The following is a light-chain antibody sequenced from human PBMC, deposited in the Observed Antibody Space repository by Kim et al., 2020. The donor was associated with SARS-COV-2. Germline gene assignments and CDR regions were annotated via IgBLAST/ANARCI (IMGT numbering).Light chain of an antibody. CDR3: QQRGNWPPALT. J-gene: IGKJ4*01. V-gene: IGKV3-11*01. Sequence: PAEGGTISCRARHSVGISFAGYQQKPGQPPRRLIYDDAIRATGSTDRWSGSGSGTEVTLPIGSREQRDVAIDYCQQRGNWPPALTFGGGTKVDIK. CDR2: DDA. CDR1: HSVGIS.